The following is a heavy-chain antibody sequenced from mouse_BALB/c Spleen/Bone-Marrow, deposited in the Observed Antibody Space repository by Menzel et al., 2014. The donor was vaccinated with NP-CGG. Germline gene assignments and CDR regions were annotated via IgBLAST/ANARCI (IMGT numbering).Heavy chain of an antibody. CDR2: MWRGGNT. D-gene: IGHD2-1*01. V-gene: IGHV2-5*01. CDR1: GFSLTNSG. Sequence: QVQLKESGPGLVQPTQSLSITCTVSGFSLTNSGVHWVRQSPGKGLEWLGVMWRGGNTDYNAAFMSRLSITKDNSKSQVFFKMNSLQADVSAIYYCAKNGGNNYFDYWSQGTSLTVSS. CDR3: AKNGGNNYFDY. J-gene: IGHJ2*02.